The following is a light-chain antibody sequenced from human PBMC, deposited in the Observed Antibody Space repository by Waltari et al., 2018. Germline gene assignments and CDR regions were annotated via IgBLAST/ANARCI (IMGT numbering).Light chain of an antibody. Sequence: SSELTQPPSVSVSPGHTARITCSGDALAQQYSYWYQQKSGQATVLVIYKDSKRPSGIPERFSGSSSGTTVTLTISGVQTEDEADYYCQSSDTLTSWVFGGGTKLTVL. CDR3: QSSDTLTSWV. J-gene: IGLJ3*02. V-gene: IGLV3-25*03. CDR1: ALAQQY. CDR2: KDS.